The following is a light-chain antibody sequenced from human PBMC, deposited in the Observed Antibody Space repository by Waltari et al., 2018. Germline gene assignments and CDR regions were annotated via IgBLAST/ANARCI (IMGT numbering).Light chain of an antibody. V-gene: IGKV1-39*01. CDR2: AVS. Sequence: DIQMTQSPSSLSASVGDRVNITCRASQSLARYLNWYQQKPGKAPTLLIYAVSRLQSGVPSRFSGSGSGADFTLTISSLQYEDVGNYYCQQSYNTPRTFGQGTRVEIK. CDR1: QSLARY. CDR3: QQSYNTPRT. J-gene: IGKJ1*01.